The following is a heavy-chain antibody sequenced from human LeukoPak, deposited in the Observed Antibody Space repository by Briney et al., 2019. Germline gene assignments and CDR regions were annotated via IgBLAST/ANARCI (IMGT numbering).Heavy chain of an antibody. J-gene: IGHJ4*02. CDR1: GFTFSSYA. Sequence: GGSLRLSCAASGFTFSSYAMSWVRRAPGKGLEWVSAISGSGGSTYYADSVKGRFTISRDNSKNTLYLQMNSLRAEDTAVYHCAKDENIVATTDFDYWGQGTLVTVSS. D-gene: IGHD5-12*01. CDR3: AKDENIVATTDFDY. CDR2: ISGSGGST. V-gene: IGHV3-23*01.